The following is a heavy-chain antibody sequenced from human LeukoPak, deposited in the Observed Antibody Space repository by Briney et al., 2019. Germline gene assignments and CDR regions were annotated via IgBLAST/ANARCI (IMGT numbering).Heavy chain of an antibody. Sequence: GESLKISCKGSGYSFTSYWIGWVRQMPGKGLEWMGVIYPGDSDTRYSPSFQGQVTISADKSISTAYLQWSSLKASDTAMYYCARRYCSGGSCYRCFDYWGQGTLVTVSS. V-gene: IGHV5-51*01. CDR3: ARRYCSGGSCYRCFDY. J-gene: IGHJ4*02. CDR1: GYSFTSYW. D-gene: IGHD2-15*01. CDR2: IYPGDSDT.